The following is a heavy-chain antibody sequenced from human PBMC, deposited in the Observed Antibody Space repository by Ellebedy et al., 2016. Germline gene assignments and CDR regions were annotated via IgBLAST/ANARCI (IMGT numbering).Heavy chain of an antibody. D-gene: IGHD3-10*01. CDR2: ISGSGGST. J-gene: IGHJ5*02. CDR1: GFTFSSYA. V-gene: IGHV3-23*01. CDR3: ARDTLLWFGH. Sequence: GESLKISXAASGFTFSSYAMSWVRQAPGKGLEWVSAISGSGGSTYYADSVKGRFTISRDNSKNSLYLQMNSLRAEDTAVYYCARDTLLWFGHWGQGTLVTVSS.